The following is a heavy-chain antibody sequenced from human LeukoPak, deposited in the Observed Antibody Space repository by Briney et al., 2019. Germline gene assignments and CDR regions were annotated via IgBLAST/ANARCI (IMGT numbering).Heavy chain of an antibody. Sequence: GGSLRLSCAASGFTVSSNYMSWVRQAPGKGLEWVSVIYSGGNTFYADSVKGRFTISRDNSRNTLYLQMNSLRAEDTAVYYCARVVLYFDYWGQGTLVTVSS. D-gene: IGHD2-15*01. CDR2: IYSGGNT. CDR1: GFTVSSNY. CDR3: ARVVLYFDY. J-gene: IGHJ4*02. V-gene: IGHV3-66*01.